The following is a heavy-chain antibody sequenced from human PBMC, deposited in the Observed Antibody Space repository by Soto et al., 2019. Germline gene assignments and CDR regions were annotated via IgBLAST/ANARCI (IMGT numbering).Heavy chain of an antibody. CDR1: GGSISSYY. D-gene: IGHD3-10*01. CDR3: ARGHPGGGAAFDI. V-gene: IGHV4-59*01. CDR2: IYYSGST. Sequence: QVQLQESGPGLVKPSETLSLTCTVSGGSISSYYWSWIRQPPGKGLEWIGYIYYSGSTNYNPSLKSRVTISVDTSKNQFALKLSSVTAADTAVYYCARGHPGGGAAFDIWGQGTMVTVSS. J-gene: IGHJ3*02.